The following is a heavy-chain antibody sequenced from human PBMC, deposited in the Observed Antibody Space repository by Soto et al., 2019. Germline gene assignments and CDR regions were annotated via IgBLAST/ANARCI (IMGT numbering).Heavy chain of an antibody. Sequence: SVTVSCKACVGSFKSYTMSWVRQATGQGLEWMGRIIPILGIANYAQKFQGRVTITADKSTSTAYMELNSLRSEDTAVYYCAGATCSSTSCYRVWFDPWGQGTLVTVSS. CDR3: AGATCSSTSCYRVWFDP. J-gene: IGHJ5*02. V-gene: IGHV1-69*02. CDR1: VGSFKSYT. CDR2: IIPILGIA. D-gene: IGHD2-2*01.